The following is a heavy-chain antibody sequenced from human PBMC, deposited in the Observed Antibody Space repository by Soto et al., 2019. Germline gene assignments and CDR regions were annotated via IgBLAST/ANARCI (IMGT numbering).Heavy chain of an antibody. V-gene: IGHV4-39*02. Sequence: PSETLSLTCTVSGCSVRMSSYSWAWIRQPPGKGLEWIGYVFYTGTTYSNPSLKSRLTMSADSSKNQFSLNLTSVTATDTAVYYCAREPRPASRGIGAFDVWGQGTMVT. J-gene: IGHJ3*01. CDR1: GCSVRMSSYS. CDR3: AREPRPASRGIGAFDV. CDR2: VFYTGTT. D-gene: IGHD1-1*01.